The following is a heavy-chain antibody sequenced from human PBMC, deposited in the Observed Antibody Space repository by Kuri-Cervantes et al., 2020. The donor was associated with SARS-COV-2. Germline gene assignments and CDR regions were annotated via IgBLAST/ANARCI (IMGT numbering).Heavy chain of an antibody. V-gene: IGHV3-23*01. CDR2: ISGSGGST. J-gene: IGHJ6*02. D-gene: IGHD6-13*01. CDR1: GFTFSSYA. CDR3: ARDQVYSSSWYPSSYYYYYGMDV. Sequence: GESLKISCAASGFTFSSYAMSWVRQAPGKGLEWVSAISGSGGSTYYADSVKGRFTISRDNSKNTLYLQMNILRAEDTAVYYCARDQVYSSSWYPSSYYYYYGMDVWGQGTLVTVSS.